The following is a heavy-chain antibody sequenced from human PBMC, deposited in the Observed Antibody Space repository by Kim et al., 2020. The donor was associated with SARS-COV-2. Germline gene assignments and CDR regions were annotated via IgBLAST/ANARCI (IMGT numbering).Heavy chain of an antibody. Sequence: SVKSRTTINPDTSKNQFSLQLNSVTPEDTGVYYCARGAVAGTGGPTFAYWGQGTLVTVSS. V-gene: IGHV6-1*01. D-gene: IGHD6-19*01. CDR3: ARGAVAGTGGPTFAY. J-gene: IGHJ4*02.